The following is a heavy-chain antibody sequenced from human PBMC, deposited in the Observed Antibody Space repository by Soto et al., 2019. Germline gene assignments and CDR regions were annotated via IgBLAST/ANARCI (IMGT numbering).Heavy chain of an antibody. CDR2: IYASGST. D-gene: IGHD3-10*01. CDR3: ARDGGNYYYFAMDV. CDR1: GASITSGGFH. V-gene: IGHV4-31*03. J-gene: IGHJ6*02. Sequence: VQLQESGPGLVEPSQTLSLICSVSGASITSGGFHWNWVRQRPGKGLEWIGYIYASGSTYSKPSLDGRFSFSFDTSKKQVSLRLIALTAADTAVYYCARDGGNYYYFAMDVWGQGTKVIVSS.